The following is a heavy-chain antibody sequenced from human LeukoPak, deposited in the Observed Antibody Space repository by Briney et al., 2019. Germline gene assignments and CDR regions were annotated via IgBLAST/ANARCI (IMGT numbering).Heavy chain of an antibody. J-gene: IGHJ3*02. CDR1: GYIFTSYY. V-gene: IGHV1-46*01. CDR2: IRPIADTT. D-gene: IGHD2-21*02. Sequence: GASVKVSCKASGYIFTSYYMHWVRQAPGLGLEWMGIIRPIADTTTYAQKFQGRVTMTRDMSTSTVYMELSSLRSEDTAVYYCARDIPYCGGDCHDAFDMWGQGTMVTVSS. CDR3: ARDIPYCGGDCHDAFDM.